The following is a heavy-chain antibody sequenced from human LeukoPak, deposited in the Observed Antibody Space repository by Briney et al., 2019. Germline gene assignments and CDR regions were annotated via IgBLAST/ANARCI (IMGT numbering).Heavy chain of an antibody. CDR3: ARESPHPFYFDY. Sequence: ASVQVSCKASGYSFTTYHIHWVRQAPGQGLEWMGIIKDSGTTIYPQKFQGRVTMTRDTSTSTVYMGVSSLRSEDTAVYYCARESPHPFYFDYWGQGTLVTVSS. J-gene: IGHJ4*02. CDR1: GYSFTTYH. V-gene: IGHV1-46*01. CDR2: IKDSGTT.